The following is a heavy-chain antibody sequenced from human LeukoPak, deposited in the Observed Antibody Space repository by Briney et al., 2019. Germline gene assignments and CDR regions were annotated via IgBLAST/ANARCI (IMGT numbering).Heavy chain of an antibody. V-gene: IGHV4-4*09. J-gene: IGHJ6*03. CDR2: IYTSGST. CDR3: ARGLHYYYYYYMDV. CDR1: GFTVSSNY. Sequence: GSLRLSCAASGFTVSSNYMSWIRQPPGKGLEWIGYIYTSGSTNYNPSLKSRVTISVDTSKNQFSLKLSSVTAADTAVYYCARGLHYYYYYYMDVWGKGTTVTVSS.